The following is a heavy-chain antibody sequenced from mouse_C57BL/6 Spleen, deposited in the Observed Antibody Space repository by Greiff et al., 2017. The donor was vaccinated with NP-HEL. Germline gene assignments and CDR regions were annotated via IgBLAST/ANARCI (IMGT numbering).Heavy chain of an antibody. CDR2: IYPRSGNT. D-gene: IGHD6-1*01. J-gene: IGHJ3*01. CDR1: GYTFTSYG. CDR3: ARSSSVFAY. V-gene: IGHV1-81*01. Sequence: VQLQQSGAELARPGASVKLSCKASGYTFTSYGISWVKQRTGQGLEWIGEIYPRSGNTYYNEKFKGKATLTADKSSSTAYMELRSLTSEDSAVYFCARSSSVFAYWGQGTLVTVSA.